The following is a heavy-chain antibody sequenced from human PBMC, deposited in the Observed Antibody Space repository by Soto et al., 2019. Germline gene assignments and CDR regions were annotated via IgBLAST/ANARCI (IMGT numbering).Heavy chain of an antibody. V-gene: IGHV3-7*05. CDR2: INQDGSEK. CDR3: ARDGSTSWYSYDYHGMDV. CDR1: GFTFRTYW. Sequence: EVQLVESGGGLVQPGGSLRLSCAASGFTFRTYWLSWVRQVPGKGLEWVANINQDGSEKNYMDSVKGRFTISRDNAKNSLYLQMSSQRAEDTALYYCARDGSTSWYSYDYHGMDVWGQGTTVTVSS. D-gene: IGHD6-13*01. J-gene: IGHJ6*02.